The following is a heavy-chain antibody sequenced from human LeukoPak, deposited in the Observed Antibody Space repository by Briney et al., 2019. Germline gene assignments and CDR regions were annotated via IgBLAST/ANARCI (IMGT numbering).Heavy chain of an antibody. Sequence: SETLSLTCAVYGGSFSGYYWSWIRQPPGKGLEWIGEINHSGSTNYNPSLKSRVTISVDTSKNQFSLKLSSVTAADTAVYYCARTHHGDYFYYFDYWGQGTLVTVSS. J-gene: IGHJ4*02. CDR1: GGSFSGYY. D-gene: IGHD4-17*01. V-gene: IGHV4-34*01. CDR2: INHSGST. CDR3: ARTHHGDYFYYFDY.